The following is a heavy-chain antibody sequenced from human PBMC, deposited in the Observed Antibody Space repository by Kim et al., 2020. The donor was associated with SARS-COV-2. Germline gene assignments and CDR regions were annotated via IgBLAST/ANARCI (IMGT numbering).Heavy chain of an antibody. Sequence: GGSLRLSCAASGFSVSSNYMSWVRQAPGKGPEWVSVIYTGGSTYYADSVKGRFTISRGNSKNTLYLQMNSLRGDDTAVYYCARWTCGGDCYYYYNGMDV. D-gene: IGHD2-21*02. J-gene: IGHJ6*01. CDR1: GFSVSSNY. V-gene: IGHV3-53*01. CDR2: IYTGGST. CDR3: ARWTCGGDCYYYYNGMDV.